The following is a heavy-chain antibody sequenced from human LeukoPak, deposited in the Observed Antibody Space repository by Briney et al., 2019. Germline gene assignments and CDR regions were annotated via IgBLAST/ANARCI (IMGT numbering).Heavy chain of an antibody. V-gene: IGHV4-4*02. D-gene: IGHD3-22*01. J-gene: IGHJ5*02. CDR3: ARIKAPLTMVVYWFDP. Sequence: SETLSLTCAVSGGSISSSNWWSWVRQPPGKGLEWIGEIYHSGSTNYNPSLKSRVTISVDKSKNQFSLKLSSLRSEDTAVYYCARIKAPLTMVVYWFDPWGQGTLVTVSS. CDR1: GGSISSSNW. CDR2: IYHSGST.